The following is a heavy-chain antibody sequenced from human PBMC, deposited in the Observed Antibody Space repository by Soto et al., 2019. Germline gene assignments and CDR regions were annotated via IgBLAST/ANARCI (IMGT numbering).Heavy chain of an antibody. CDR2: IYYSEST. Sequence: QVQLQESGPGLVKPSQTLSLTCTVSGGSISSGGYYWIWIRQHPGKGLEWIGYIYYSESTYYNPSLKSRVTISVDTSKNQFSLKLSSVTAADTAVYYCARDRYGDYLGSFDYWGQGTLVTVSS. V-gene: IGHV4-31*03. D-gene: IGHD4-17*01. CDR3: ARDRYGDYLGSFDY. CDR1: GGSISSGGYY. J-gene: IGHJ4*02.